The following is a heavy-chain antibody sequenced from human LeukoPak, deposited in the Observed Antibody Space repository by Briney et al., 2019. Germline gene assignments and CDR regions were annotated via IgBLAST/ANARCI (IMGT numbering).Heavy chain of an antibody. J-gene: IGHJ6*02. CDR3: ASIFSSPYYYYGMDV. V-gene: IGHV4-4*02. D-gene: IGHD6-13*01. Sequence: SGTLSLTCAVSGGSISSSNWWSWVRQPPGKGLEWIGEIYHSGSTNYNPSLKSRVTISVDKSKNQFSLKLSSVTAADTAVYYCASIFSSPYYYYGMDVWGQGTTVTVSS. CDR1: GGSISSSNW. CDR2: IYHSGST.